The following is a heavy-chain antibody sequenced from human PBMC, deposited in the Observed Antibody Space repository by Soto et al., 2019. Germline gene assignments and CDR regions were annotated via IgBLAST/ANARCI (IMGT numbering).Heavy chain of an antibody. V-gene: IGHV4-4*02. Sequence: SETLSLTCAVSGGSFTSNNWLTWIRQPPGQGLEWIGEIYRTGSTNYNPSLKSRVTISLDKSENQFSLKVTSLTAADTAVYYCARGGWGIAPHFYFDIWGQGSPVTVSS. J-gene: IGHJ4*02. D-gene: IGHD6-13*01. CDR2: IYRTGST. CDR3: ARGGWGIAPHFYFDI. CDR1: GGSFTSNNW.